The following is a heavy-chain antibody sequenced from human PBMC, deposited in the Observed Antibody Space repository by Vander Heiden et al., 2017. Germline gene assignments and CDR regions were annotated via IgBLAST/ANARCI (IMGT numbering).Heavy chain of an antibody. V-gene: IGHV3-23*01. CDR2: ISGSYGNT. D-gene: IGHD6-19*01. J-gene: IGHJ4*02. CDR1: GFTFSTYV. CDR3: ATGGAWLQPHFDN. Sequence: EVQLLESGGGLVQPGGSLRLPCVASGFTFSTYVMTWVRQAPGKGLAWVSTISGSYGNTYYADSVMGRFTISRDNSNNTLSLQMNSLRADDTAVYYCATGGAWLQPHFDNWGQGTLVTVSS.